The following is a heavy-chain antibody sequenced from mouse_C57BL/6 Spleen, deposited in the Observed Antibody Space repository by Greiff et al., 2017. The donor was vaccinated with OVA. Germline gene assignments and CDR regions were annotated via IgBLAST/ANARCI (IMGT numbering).Heavy chain of an antibody. Sequence: QVQLQQPGAELVKPGASVKMSCKASGYTFTSYWITWVKQRPGQGLEWIGDIYPGSGSTNYNEKFKSKATLTVDTSSSTAYMQLSSLTSEDSAVYYGAKRGGGLTYWYFDVWGTGTTVTVSS. CDR3: AKRGGGLTYWYFDV. D-gene: IGHD4-1*01. J-gene: IGHJ1*03. CDR1: GYTFTSYW. V-gene: IGHV1-55*01. CDR2: IYPGSGST.